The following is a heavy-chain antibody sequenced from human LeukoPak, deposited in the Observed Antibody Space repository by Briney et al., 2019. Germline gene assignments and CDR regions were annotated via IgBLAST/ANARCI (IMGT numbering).Heavy chain of an antibody. V-gene: IGHV4-59*08. CDR1: GGSISSYY. D-gene: IGHD2-15*01. CDR3: ARLNCSGGSCYPYYYYYYMDV. J-gene: IGHJ6*03. Sequence: SETLSLTCTVSGGSISSYYWSWIRQPPGKGLEWIGYIYYRGSTTYNPSLKSRVTISVDTSKNQFSLKLSSVPAADTAVYYCARLNCSGGSCYPYYYYYYMDVWGKGTTVTVSS. CDR2: IYYRGST.